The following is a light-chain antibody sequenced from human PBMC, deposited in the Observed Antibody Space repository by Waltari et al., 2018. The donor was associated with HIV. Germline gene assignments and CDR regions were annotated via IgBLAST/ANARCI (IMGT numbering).Light chain of an antibody. CDR3: SAWDSTLSALV. CDR1: SSNVGNQG. Sequence: AGLTQPPSVSKGLRQTATITCSGNSSNVGNQGAAWLQHHQGHPPKLLSYRSDSRPSGISDRFSASRSGTIAFLTIIGLQPEDEADYYCSAWDSTLSALVFGTGTKVTVL. CDR2: RSD. J-gene: IGLJ1*01. V-gene: IGLV10-54*04.